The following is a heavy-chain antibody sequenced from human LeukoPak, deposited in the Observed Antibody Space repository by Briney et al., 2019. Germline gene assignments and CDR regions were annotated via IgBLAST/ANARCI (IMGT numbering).Heavy chain of an antibody. CDR1: GFTFSSYG. V-gene: IGHV3-30*02. CDR2: IGYDGSNK. Sequence: GGSLRLSCAASGFTFSSYGMHWVRQAPGKGLEWVAFIGYDGSNKYTADSARGRFTLSRDNSKDTLYLQMNSLRAEDTAVYYCARGPFTSGLFDYWGQGTLVTVSS. J-gene: IGHJ4*02. CDR3: ARGPFTSGLFDY. D-gene: IGHD6-19*01.